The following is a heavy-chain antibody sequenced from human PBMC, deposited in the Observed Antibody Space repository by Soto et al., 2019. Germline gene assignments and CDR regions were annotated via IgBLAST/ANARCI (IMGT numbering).Heavy chain of an antibody. CDR3: VKEVGHCCDWSYYFHY. CDR2: VSNNASDT. V-gene: IGHV3-64D*06. CDR1: GFTFSDYT. J-gene: IGHJ4*02. Sequence: PGGSLRLSCSASGFTFSDYTIHWVRQAPGRGLEFVSAVSNNASDTYYADSVRGRFTISRDNSRNTLYLQMSSLTVEDTAVYYYVKEVGHCCDWSYYFHYWGQGTVVTVYS. D-gene: IGHD3-9*01.